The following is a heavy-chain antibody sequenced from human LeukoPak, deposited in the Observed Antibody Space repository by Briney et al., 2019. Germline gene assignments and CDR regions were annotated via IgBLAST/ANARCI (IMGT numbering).Heavy chain of an antibody. Sequence: ASVKVSCKASGDTFSTNAISWVRQAPGQGLEWMGGLIPIFGSAHYAQKLQGRVTITTDESTSTTYTVLSSLTSDDTAIYYCARGGGPYESTGFFAGPFDYWGQGTLVTVAS. V-gene: IGHV1-69*05. D-gene: IGHD6-19*01. CDR2: LIPIFGSA. J-gene: IGHJ4*02. CDR3: ARGGGPYESTGFFAGPFDY. CDR1: GDTFSTNA.